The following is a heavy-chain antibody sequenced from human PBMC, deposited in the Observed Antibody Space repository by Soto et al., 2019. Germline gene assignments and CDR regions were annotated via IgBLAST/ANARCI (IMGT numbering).Heavy chain of an antibody. CDR2: INHRGII. J-gene: IGHJ6*02. Sequence: QVQLQQWGAGLLKPSETLSLTCVVNGGSFSDYYWSWIRLPPGKGLEGSGEINHRGIIDSSNPSLKSRVTISLDASRNQFSLNLTSVTAADTAVYYCARARSSVPSRRGIGYYGLDVWGQGTTVTVSS. CDR1: GGSFSDYY. CDR3: ARARSSVPSRRGIGYYGLDV. V-gene: IGHV4-34*01. D-gene: IGHD2-2*03.